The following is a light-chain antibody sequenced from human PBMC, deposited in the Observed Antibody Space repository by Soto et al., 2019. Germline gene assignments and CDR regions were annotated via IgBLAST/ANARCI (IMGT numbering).Light chain of an antibody. CDR3: QQYNSYSIT. J-gene: IGKJ3*01. V-gene: IGKV1-5*03. Sequence: DIQMTQSPSTLSASVGDRVAITCRASQSISSWLAWYQQKPGKATKLLIYKASSLESGVPSRFSGSGSGKEFTLTISSLQPDDFATYYCQQYNSYSITFGPGTKVDIK. CDR1: QSISSW. CDR2: KAS.